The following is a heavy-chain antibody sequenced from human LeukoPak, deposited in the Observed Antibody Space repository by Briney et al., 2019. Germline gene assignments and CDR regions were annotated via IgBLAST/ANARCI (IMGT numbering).Heavy chain of an antibody. V-gene: IGHV3-15*01. D-gene: IGHD3-10*01. CDR2: IKSKTDGGTT. J-gene: IGHJ6*04. CDR3: TTDRWVTMVRGVIIDYYYYGMDV. CDR1: GFTFSDYY. Sequence: GGSLRLSCTASGFTFSDYYMGWIRQAPGKGLEWVGRIKSKTDGGTTDYAAPVKGRFTISRDDSKNTLYLQMNSLKTEDTAVYYCTTDRWVTMVRGVIIDYYYYGMDVWGKGTTVTVSS.